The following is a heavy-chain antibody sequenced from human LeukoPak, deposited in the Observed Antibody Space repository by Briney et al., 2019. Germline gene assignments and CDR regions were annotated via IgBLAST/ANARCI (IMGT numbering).Heavy chain of an antibody. CDR1: GFTFSSYE. V-gene: IGHV3-48*01. Sequence: SGGSQRLSCAASGFTFSSYEMNWVRQAPGKGLEWVSYITSSSSTIYYADSVRGRFTISRDNAKNSLYLQMNSLRGEDTAVYYCARVDWMIGAFDIWGQGTMVTVSS. J-gene: IGHJ3*02. CDR3: ARVDWMIGAFDI. D-gene: IGHD3-22*01. CDR2: ITSSSSTI.